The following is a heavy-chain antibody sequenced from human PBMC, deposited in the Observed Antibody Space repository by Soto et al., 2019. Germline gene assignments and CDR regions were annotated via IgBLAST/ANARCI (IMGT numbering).Heavy chain of an antibody. CDR3: ARHTVTTYYYYYGMDV. CDR2: IDPSDSYT. J-gene: IGHJ6*02. V-gene: IGHV5-10-1*01. CDR1: GYSFNSYW. Sequence: PGESLKISCKGSGYSFNSYWISWVRQMPGKGLEWMGRIDPSDSYTNYSPSFQGHVTISADKSISTAYLQWSSLKASDTAMYYCARHTVTTYYYYYGMDVWGQGTTVTVSS. D-gene: IGHD4-17*01.